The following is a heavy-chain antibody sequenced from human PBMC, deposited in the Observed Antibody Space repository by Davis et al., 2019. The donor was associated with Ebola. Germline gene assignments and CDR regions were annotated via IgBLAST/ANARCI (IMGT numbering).Heavy chain of an antibody. CDR3: ARDRGGDYSFDY. D-gene: IGHD3-10*01. CDR1: GYTFTGYT. Sequence: ASVKVSCKASGYTFTGYTLHWVRQAPGQGLEWMGRINPNSGGKNYAQKFQGRVTMTRDTSISTAYMELSSLRSEDTSVYYCARDRGGDYSFDYWGQGTLVTVSS. J-gene: IGHJ4*02. V-gene: IGHV1-2*06. CDR2: INPNSGGK.